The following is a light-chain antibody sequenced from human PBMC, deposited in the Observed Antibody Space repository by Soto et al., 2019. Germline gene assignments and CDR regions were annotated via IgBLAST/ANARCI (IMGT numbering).Light chain of an antibody. CDR3: QQSYSTTPT. J-gene: IGKJ4*01. V-gene: IGKV1-39*01. Sequence: DIQITQSPSSLSAYVEDRVIITFRASQSISSYLNWYQKKTGKDPKILIYVASSLQSGVPSRFSGSGSGTDFNLTISSLQTEDFATYECQQSYSTTPTFGGGTKVDIK. CDR2: VAS. CDR1: QSISSY.